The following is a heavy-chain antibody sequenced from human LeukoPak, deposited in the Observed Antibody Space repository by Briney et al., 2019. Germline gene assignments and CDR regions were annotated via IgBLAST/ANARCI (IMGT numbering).Heavy chain of an antibody. Sequence: PSETLSLTCTVSGGSISRYYWSWIRQPPGKGLEWIGYTYYSGSTNYNPSLKSRVTISVDTSKNQFSLKLSSVTAADTAVYYCARHIYDSSGYYQNWFDPWGQGTLVTVSS. J-gene: IGHJ5*02. CDR1: GGSISRYY. V-gene: IGHV4-59*08. CDR3: ARHIYDSSGYYQNWFDP. D-gene: IGHD3-22*01. CDR2: TYYSGST.